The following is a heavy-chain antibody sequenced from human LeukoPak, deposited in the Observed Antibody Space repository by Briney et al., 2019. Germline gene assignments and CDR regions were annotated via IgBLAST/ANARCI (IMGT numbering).Heavy chain of an antibody. CDR1: LYTFTRYA. CDR3: ARARWTSAVTTYYLDY. CDR2: INAGNGNT. J-gene: IGHJ4*02. V-gene: IGHV1-3*01. Sequence: GASVKVSRTASLYTFTRYAIHGVSQAPGQRLEWMGWINAGNGNTKYSQNFQGRVTITTDTSASTAYLELSSLRSEDTAVYYCARARWTSAVTTYYLDYWGQGTLVTVSS. D-gene: IGHD4-17*01.